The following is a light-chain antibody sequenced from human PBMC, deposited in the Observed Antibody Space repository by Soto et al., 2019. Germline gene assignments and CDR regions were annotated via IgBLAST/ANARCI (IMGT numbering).Light chain of an antibody. Sequence: QSALTQPRSVSVSPGQSVTISCTGSSSDVGGYSHVSWFQQHPGKAPKLMIYDVTKRPSGVPDRFSGSKSGNTASLTISGLQAEDESDYYCCSFAGTYTIFGGGTKLTVL. CDR2: DVT. V-gene: IGLV2-11*01. CDR3: CSFAGTYTI. CDR1: SSDVGGYSH. J-gene: IGLJ2*01.